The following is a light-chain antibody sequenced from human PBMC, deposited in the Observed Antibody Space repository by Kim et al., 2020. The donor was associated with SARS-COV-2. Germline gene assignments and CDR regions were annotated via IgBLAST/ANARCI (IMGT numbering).Light chain of an antibody. CDR1: ALPKQY. Sequence: SYELTQPPSVSVSPGQTARITCSGDALPKQYAYWCQQKPGQAPVLVISKDSERPSGIPERFSGSSSGTTVTLTNSGVQAEDEADYYCQSADSSGTYLVFGGGTQLTVL. J-gene: IGLJ2*01. CDR3: QSADSSGTYLV. V-gene: IGLV3-25*03. CDR2: KDS.